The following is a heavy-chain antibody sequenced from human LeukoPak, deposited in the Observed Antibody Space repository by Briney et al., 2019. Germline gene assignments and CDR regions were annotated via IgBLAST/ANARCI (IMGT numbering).Heavy chain of an antibody. CDR1: GYTFTSYG. V-gene: IGHV1-18*01. CDR3: LVVPAAMGAGLWFDP. CDR2: ISAYNGNT. J-gene: IGHJ5*02. Sequence: ASVKVSCKASGYTFTSYGISWVRQAPGQGLEWMGWISAYNGNTNYAQKLQGRVTMTTDTSTSTAYMELRSLRSGETAVYYCLVVPAAMGAGLWFDPWGQGTLVTVSS. D-gene: IGHD2-2*01.